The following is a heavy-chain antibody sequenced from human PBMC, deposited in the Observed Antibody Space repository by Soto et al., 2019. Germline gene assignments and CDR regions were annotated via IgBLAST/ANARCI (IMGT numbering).Heavy chain of an antibody. V-gene: IGHV3-30*18. CDR1: GFTFSNYG. D-gene: IGHD6-13*01. CDR2: ISHDGRSK. Sequence: QAQLVESGGGVVQPGRSLRLSCAASGFTFSNYGMHWFRQATGKGLQWVAVISHDGRSKYYEDSLNARFTVSRDTSQNTVSVEMNRLRPEETAVYFCAKMRVSAGGTLVAVDLWGQGTMVSVSS. CDR3: AKMRVSAGGTLVAVDL. J-gene: IGHJ3*01.